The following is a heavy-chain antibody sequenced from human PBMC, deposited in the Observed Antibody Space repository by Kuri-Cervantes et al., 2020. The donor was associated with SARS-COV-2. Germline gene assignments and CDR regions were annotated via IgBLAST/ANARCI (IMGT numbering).Heavy chain of an antibody. V-gene: IGHV1-69*05. J-gene: IGHJ6*03. CDR3: ARGRIVGARGYYYYMDV. Sequence: SVKVSCKASGGTFSSCAISWVRQAPGQGLEWMGGIIPIFGTANYAQKFQGRVTITTDESTSTAYMELSSLRSEDTAVYYCARGRIVGARGYYYYMDVWGKGTTVTVSS. CDR1: GGTFSSCA. CDR2: IIPIFGTA. D-gene: IGHD1-26*01.